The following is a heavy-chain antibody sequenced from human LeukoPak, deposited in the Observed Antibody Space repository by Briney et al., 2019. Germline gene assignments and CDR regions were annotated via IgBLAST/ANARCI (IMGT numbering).Heavy chain of an antibody. J-gene: IGHJ4*02. D-gene: IGHD4-11*01. Sequence: GGSLRLSCAACGFPFSTYWMSWVRQAPGKGREWVGNIKQGGSEKKYVDSVKGRFPLSRDNARNALFLQMNSLRAEDTAVYYCGTLTTNWGQGTLVTVSS. CDR2: IKQGGSEK. CDR1: GFPFSTYW. CDR3: GTLTTN. V-gene: IGHV3-7*02.